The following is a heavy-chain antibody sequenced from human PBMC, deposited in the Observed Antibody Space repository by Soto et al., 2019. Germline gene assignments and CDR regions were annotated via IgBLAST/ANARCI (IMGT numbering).Heavy chain of an antibody. Sequence: QVQLQESGPGLVKPSETLSLTCPVSGGSISSYYWSWIRQPPGKGLEWIGYIYYSGSTNYNPSLKRRVTTSVDTSNNQFSLKLNSMTAADTAVDYCARHSYGSGSTYFDYWGQGTLVTVSS. CDR3: ARHSYGSGSTYFDY. D-gene: IGHD3-10*01. V-gene: IGHV4-59*08. CDR2: IYYSGST. CDR1: GGSISSYY. J-gene: IGHJ4*02.